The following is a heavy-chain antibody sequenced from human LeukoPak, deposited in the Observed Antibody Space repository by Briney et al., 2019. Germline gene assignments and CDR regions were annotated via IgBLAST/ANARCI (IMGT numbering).Heavy chain of an antibody. Sequence: GASAKVSCKLSGYSGIELDMHWVRQAPGKGREWRGGFDREEGGTIYARKFQGIVTMTEDTPTDTAYMELTSLTSDDTAVYYCATHTISGVVTYAFQMWGRGTLVTVSS. CDR1: GYSGIELD. CDR2: FDREEGGT. CDR3: ATHTISGVVTYAFQM. D-gene: IGHD3-3*01. V-gene: IGHV1-24*01. J-gene: IGHJ3*02.